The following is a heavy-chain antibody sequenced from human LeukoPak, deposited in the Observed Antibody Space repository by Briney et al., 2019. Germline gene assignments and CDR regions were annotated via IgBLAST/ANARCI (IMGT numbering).Heavy chain of an antibody. V-gene: IGHV1-18*01. CDR2: ISAYNGNT. D-gene: IGHD2-21*01. Sequence: GASVKASCKASGYTFTSYGISWVRQAPGQGLEWMGWISAYNGNTNYAQKLQGRVTMTTDTSTSTAYMELRSLRSDDTAVYYCARVFPSESLGAFDIWGQGTMVTVSS. CDR3: ARVFPSESLGAFDI. J-gene: IGHJ3*02. CDR1: GYTFTSYG.